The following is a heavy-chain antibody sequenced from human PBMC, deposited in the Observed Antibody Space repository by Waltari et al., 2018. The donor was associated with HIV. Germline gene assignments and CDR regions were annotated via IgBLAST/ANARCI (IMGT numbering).Heavy chain of an antibody. J-gene: IGHJ6*02. D-gene: IGHD3-10*01. V-gene: IGHV3-74*02. Sequence: VESGGTPVQPGGSLRLSCKASGFVFGSHWMHWVRQSPGKGLIWVSRMDSDGRVRVYADTVKGRFTISRDNTKNTLFLEMKSLRVEDSGIYHCVKDVTVTHYGDYYSGLDVWGRGTTVTV. CDR2: MDSDGRVR. CDR3: VKDVTVTHYGDYYSGLDV. CDR1: GFVFGSHW.